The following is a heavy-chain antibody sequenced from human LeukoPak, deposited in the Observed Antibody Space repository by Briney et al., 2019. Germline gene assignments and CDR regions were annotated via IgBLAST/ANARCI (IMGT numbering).Heavy chain of an antibody. D-gene: IGHD3-22*01. J-gene: IGHJ5*02. CDR2: ISGSGGST. CDR1: GFTFSSYA. Sequence: PGGSLRLSCAASGFTFSSYAMSWVRQAPGKGLEWVSAISGSGGSTHYADSVKGRFTISRDNSKNTLYLQMNSLRAEDTAVYYCAKAQHYDSSGYYGFYESRNWFDPWGQGTLVTVSS. V-gene: IGHV3-23*01. CDR3: AKAQHYDSSGYYGFYESRNWFDP.